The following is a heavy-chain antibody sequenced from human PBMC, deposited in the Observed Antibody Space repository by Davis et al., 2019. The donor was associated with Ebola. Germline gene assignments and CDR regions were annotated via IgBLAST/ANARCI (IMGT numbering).Heavy chain of an antibody. CDR3: AKHRQRGGALDY. CDR2: IRYDGSNK. J-gene: IGHJ4*02. CDR1: GFTFDDYA. Sequence: PGGSLRLSCAASGFTFDDYAMHWVRQAPGKGLEWVAFIRYDGSNKYYADSVKGRFTISRDNSKNTLYLQMNSLRAEDTAVYYCAKHRQRGGALDYWGQGTLVTVSS. D-gene: IGHD2-21*01. V-gene: IGHV3-30*02.